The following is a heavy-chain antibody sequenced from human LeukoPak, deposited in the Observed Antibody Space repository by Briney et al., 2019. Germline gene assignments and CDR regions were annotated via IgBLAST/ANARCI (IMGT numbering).Heavy chain of an antibody. Sequence: GESLKISCKGSGYSFTNHWIGWVRQMPGKGLEWMGIIYPGDSDTRYSPSFQGQVTISADKSITTAYLQWTSLKTSDTAMYFVPTPELGIDGGDFWGQGTLVTVSS. J-gene: IGHJ4*02. D-gene: IGHD7-27*01. CDR1: GYSFTNHW. CDR2: IYPGDSDT. V-gene: IGHV5-51*01. CDR3: PTPELGIDGGDF.